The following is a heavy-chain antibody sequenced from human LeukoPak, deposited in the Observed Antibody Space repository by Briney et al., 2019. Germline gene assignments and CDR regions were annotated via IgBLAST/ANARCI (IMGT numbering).Heavy chain of an antibody. V-gene: IGHV3-66*01. CDR2: IYSGGST. CDR1: GFTVSNSY. J-gene: IGHJ4*02. CDR3: ARATEHSFDY. Sequence: GGSLRLSCAASGFTVSNSYMTWVRQAPEKGLEWVSLIYSGGSTSYADPVRGRFTISRDNSKNTLYLQMNSLRADDTAVYYCARATEHSFDYWGQGTLVTVSS.